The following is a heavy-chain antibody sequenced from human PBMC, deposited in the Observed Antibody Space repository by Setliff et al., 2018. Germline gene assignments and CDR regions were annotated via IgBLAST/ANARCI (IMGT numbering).Heavy chain of an antibody. J-gene: IGHJ4*02. CDR2: IDWDDDK. V-gene: IGHV2-70*11. CDR1: GASISSSSVNNF. Sequence: TLSLTCTVSGASISSSSVNNFWTWIRQPPGKALEWLARIDWDDDKYYTPSLKTRLTISKDTSKNQVVLTMTNMDPVDTATYYCAAASNYYDYWGQGTLVTVSS. CDR3: AAASNYYDY.